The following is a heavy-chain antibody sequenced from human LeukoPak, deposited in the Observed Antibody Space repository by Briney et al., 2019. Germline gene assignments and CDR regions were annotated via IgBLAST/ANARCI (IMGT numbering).Heavy chain of an antibody. V-gene: IGHV4-31*03. J-gene: IGHJ4*02. Sequence: SETLSLTFTVSGGSISSGGYYWSWIRQHPGKGLEWIGYIYYSGSTYYNPSLKSRVTISVDTSKNQFSLKLSSVTAADTAVYYCAREVPPIAARPGYFDYWGQGTLVTVSS. D-gene: IGHD6-6*01. CDR3: AREVPPIAARPGYFDY. CDR2: IYYSGST. CDR1: GGSISSGGYY.